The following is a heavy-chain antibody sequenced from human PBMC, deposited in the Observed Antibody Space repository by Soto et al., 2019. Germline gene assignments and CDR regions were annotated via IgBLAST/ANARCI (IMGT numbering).Heavy chain of an antibody. Sequence: EVQVVESGGGLVQPGGSLRLSCAASGFTVSSNYMSWVRQTPGKGLEWVSMIYSRGDIVYSDSVRGRFSVSRDNPKKTMHLQMPSLRVEDTAVYYCSRDFGSEATGYSGMDVWGQGTTVTVSS. V-gene: IGHV3-66*01. CDR3: SRDFGSEATGYSGMDV. CDR1: GFTVSSNY. D-gene: IGHD3-10*01. J-gene: IGHJ6*02. CDR2: IYSRGDI.